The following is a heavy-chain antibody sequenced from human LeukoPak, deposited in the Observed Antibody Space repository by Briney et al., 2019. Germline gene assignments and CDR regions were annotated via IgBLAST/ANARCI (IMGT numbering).Heavy chain of an antibody. V-gene: IGHV4-59*01. CDR1: GGSFSGYY. CDR3: AREVEGSGYLYYFDY. J-gene: IGHJ4*02. CDR2: IYYSGST. Sequence: SETLSLTCAVYGGSFSGYYWSWIRQPPGKGLEWIGHIYYSGSTNYNPSLKSRVTISVDTSKNQFSLKLTSVTAADTAVYYCAREVEGSGYLYYFDYWGQGTLVTVSS. D-gene: IGHD3-22*01.